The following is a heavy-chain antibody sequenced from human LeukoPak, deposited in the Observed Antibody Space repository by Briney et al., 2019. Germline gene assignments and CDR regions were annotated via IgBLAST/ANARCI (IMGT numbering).Heavy chain of an antibody. CDR3: ARDPVAGDLFDY. CDR2: INPNSGGT. D-gene: IGHD6-19*01. J-gene: IGHJ4*02. Sequence: ASVKVSCKASGYTFTGYYMHWARQAPGQGLEWMGRINPNSGGTNYAQKFQGRVTMTRDTSISTAYMELSRLRSDDTAVYYCARDPVAGDLFDYWGQGTLVTVSS. CDR1: GYTFTGYY. V-gene: IGHV1-2*06.